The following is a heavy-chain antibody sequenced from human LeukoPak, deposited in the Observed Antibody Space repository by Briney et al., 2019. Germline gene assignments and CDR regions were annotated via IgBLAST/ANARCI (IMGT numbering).Heavy chain of an antibody. J-gene: IGHJ6*03. CDR2: INHSGST. Sequence: SETLSLTCAVSGGSISTSKWWSWVRQPPGKGLEWIGEINHSGSTNYNPSLKSRVTISVDTSKNQFSLKLSSVTAADTAVYYCARRVWSYYYYMDVWGKGTTVTISS. CDR3: ARRVWSYYYYMDV. D-gene: IGHD2-8*02. CDR1: GGSISTSKW. V-gene: IGHV4-4*02.